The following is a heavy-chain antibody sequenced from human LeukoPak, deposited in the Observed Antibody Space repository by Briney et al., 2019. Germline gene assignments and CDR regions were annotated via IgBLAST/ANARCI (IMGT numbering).Heavy chain of an antibody. CDR1: GFTFSDYY. Sequence: GGSLRLSCAASGFTFSDYYMSWIRQAPGKGLEWVSYISSSGSTIYYADSVKGRFTISRDNAKNSLYLQMNSLRAEDTAVYYCASKGRDGYNFGSVVWGQGTLVTVSS. D-gene: IGHD5-24*01. V-gene: IGHV3-11*01. J-gene: IGHJ4*02. CDR3: ASKGRDGYNFGSVV. CDR2: ISSSGSTI.